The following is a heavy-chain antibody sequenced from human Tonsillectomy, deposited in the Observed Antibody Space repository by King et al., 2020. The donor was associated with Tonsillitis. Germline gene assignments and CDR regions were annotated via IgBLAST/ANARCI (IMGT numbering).Heavy chain of an antibody. J-gene: IGHJ4*02. Sequence: VQLVQSGAEVKKPGSSGKVSCKASGGTFSSYAISWVRQAPGQGLKWMGGIIPILGTANYAQKFQGRVTITADESTSTAYMELSSLRSEDTAVYYCARAKEHDGIEPLGYWGQGTLVTVSS. D-gene: IGHD1-1*01. V-gene: IGHV1-69*01. CDR1: GGTFSSYA. CDR3: ARAKEHDGIEPLGY. CDR2: IIPILGTA.